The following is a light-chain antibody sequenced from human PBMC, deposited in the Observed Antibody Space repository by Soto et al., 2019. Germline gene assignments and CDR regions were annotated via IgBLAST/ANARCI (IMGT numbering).Light chain of an antibody. CDR1: QSVSSN. CDR3: QQYKNWPPLT. V-gene: IGKV3-15*01. Sequence: EIVITQSPGTLSVSPGERATLSCRASQSVSSNLAWYQQKPGQAPRLLIYGASTRAVGIPVRFSGSGSGTEFTLTISSLQSEDLGVYYCQQYKNWPPLTFGGGTKVEIK. CDR2: GAS. J-gene: IGKJ4*01.